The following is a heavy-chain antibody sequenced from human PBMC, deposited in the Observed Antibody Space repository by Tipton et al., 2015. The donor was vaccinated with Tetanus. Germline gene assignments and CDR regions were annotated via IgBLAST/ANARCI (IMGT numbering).Heavy chain of an antibody. D-gene: IGHD3-10*01. CDR1: GGSVSSYY. V-gene: IGHV4-59*02. CDR2: ISHSGSN. J-gene: IGHJ4*02. CDR3: ATTLGLGSGEGIDY. Sequence: TLSLTCTVSGGSVSSYYWSWIRQPPGKRLEWIGYISHSGSNSYNPSLKSRVTISVDTSKNQLSLKLRSVTAADTAVYYCATTLGLGSGEGIDYWGQGTLVTVSS.